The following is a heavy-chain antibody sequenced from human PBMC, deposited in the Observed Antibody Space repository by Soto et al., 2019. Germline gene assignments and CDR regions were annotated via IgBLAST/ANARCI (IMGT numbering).Heavy chain of an antibody. J-gene: IGHJ4*02. CDR3: ARGRVVGATTFDY. CDR2: IYHSGST. Sequence: SATLSLACAVSGGSISSGGDSWSWIRQPPGKGLEWIGYIYHSGSTYYNPSLKSRVTISVDRSKNQFSLKLSSVTAADTAVYYCARGRVVGATTFDYWGQGTLVTVSS. CDR1: GGSISSGGDS. D-gene: IGHD1-26*01. V-gene: IGHV4-30-2*01.